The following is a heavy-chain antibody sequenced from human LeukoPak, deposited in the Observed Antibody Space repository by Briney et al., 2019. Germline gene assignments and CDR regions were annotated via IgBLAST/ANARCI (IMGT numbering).Heavy chain of an antibody. J-gene: IGHJ4*02. V-gene: IGHV7-4-1*02. CDR1: GYTFSKYF. D-gene: IGHD1-1*01. CDR3: ARGTPTPGVDF. CDR2: IDAKTGNA. Sequence: GASVTVSCKASGYTFSKYFINWVRQAPGQGLEWMGNIDAKTGNAMYAQGFTGHFVFSLDTSVSTAFLQINNLKTEDTAFYYCARGTPTPGVDFWGQGTLVSVSS.